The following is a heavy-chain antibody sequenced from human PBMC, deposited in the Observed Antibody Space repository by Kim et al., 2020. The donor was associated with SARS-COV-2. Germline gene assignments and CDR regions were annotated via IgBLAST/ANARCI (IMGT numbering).Heavy chain of an antibody. CDR2: IYYSGST. CDR1: GGSISSSSYY. D-gene: IGHD3-10*01. Sequence: SETLSLTCTVSGGSISSSSYYWGWIRQPPGKGLEWIGSIYYSGSTYYNPSLKSRVTISVDTSKNQFSLKLSSVTAADTAVYYCASYPRGYYGSGPEWGQGTLVTVSS. CDR3: ASYPRGYYGSGPE. J-gene: IGHJ4*02. V-gene: IGHV4-39*07.